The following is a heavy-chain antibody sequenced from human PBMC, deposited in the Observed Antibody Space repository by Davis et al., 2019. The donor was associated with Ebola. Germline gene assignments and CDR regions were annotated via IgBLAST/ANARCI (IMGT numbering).Heavy chain of an antibody. Sequence: GESLKISCAASGFTFSNYWMNWVRQAPGKGLEWMASIKKDGSEKYDVDSVKDRFTISRDNAKNSVYLQMNSLRVDDTAVYYCARRDRYCTNGVCPNYFDYWGQGTLVTVSS. CDR2: IKKDGSEK. D-gene: IGHD2-8*01. CDR1: GFTFSNYW. CDR3: ARRDRYCTNGVCPNYFDY. V-gene: IGHV3-7*03. J-gene: IGHJ4*02.